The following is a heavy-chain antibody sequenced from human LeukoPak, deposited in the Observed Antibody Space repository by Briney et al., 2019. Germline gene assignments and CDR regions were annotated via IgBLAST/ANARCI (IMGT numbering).Heavy chain of an antibody. J-gene: IGHJ4*02. Sequence: PGGSLRLSCAVSGFTFSSYGMNWVRQAPGKGLEWVSGISGSGGRTFYADFVKGRFTISRDNAKNTVYLQMNSLSAEDSAVYYCASVFESWGQGSPVTVSS. CDR1: GFTFSSYG. D-gene: IGHD5/OR15-5a*01. CDR2: ISGSGGRT. V-gene: IGHV3-23*01. CDR3: ASVFES.